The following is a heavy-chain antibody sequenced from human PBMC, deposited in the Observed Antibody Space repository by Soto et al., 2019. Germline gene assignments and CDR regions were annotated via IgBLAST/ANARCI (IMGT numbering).Heavy chain of an antibody. D-gene: IGHD1-26*01. V-gene: IGHV4-39*01. CDR2: IYYSGST. J-gene: IGHJ4*02. CDR3: ARHGRVERIIDY. Sequence: QLQLQESGPGLVKPSETLSLTCSVSGGSISSSTYYWGWIRQPPGKGLEWIASIYYSGSTYYNLSLKSRLTISVDKSKNQFSLNLSSVTAADTAVYYCARHGRVERIIDYWGQGTLVTVSS. CDR1: GGSISSSTYY.